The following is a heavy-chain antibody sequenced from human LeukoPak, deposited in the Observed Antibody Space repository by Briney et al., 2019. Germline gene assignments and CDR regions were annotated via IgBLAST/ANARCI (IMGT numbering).Heavy chain of an antibody. V-gene: IGHV6-1*01. CDR2: TYYRSRWYY. D-gene: IGHD6-19*01. CDR3: ARGKYNSGSWDAFDI. J-gene: IGHJ3*02. Sequence: SQTLSLTCAISGDSVSSNTAAWNWIRQSPSRGLEWLGRTYYRSRWYYDSAPSVNSRITITPDTSKNQFSLQLNSVTPEDTAVFYCARGKYNSGSWDAFDIWGQGTMVTVSS. CDR1: GDSVSSNTAA.